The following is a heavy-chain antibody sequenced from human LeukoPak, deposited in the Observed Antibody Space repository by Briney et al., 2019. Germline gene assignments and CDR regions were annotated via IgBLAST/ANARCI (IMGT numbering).Heavy chain of an antibody. CDR3: ARGRNRYYYDSSGYSSSFFDY. Sequence: PSETLSLTCAVYGGSFSGYYWSWIRQPPGKGLEWIGEINHSGSTNYNPSLKSRVTISVDTSKNQFSLKLSSVTAADTAVYYCARGRNRYYYDSSGYSSSFFDYWGQGTLVTVSS. D-gene: IGHD3-22*01. CDR2: INHSGST. CDR1: GGSFSGYY. J-gene: IGHJ4*02. V-gene: IGHV4-34*01.